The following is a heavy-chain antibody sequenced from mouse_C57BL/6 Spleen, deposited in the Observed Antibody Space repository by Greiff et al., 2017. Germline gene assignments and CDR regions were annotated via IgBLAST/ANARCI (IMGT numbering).Heavy chain of an antibody. CDR1: GFNIKDDY. V-gene: IGHV14-4*01. D-gene: IGHD1-1*01. CDR2: IDPENGDT. Sequence: EVQLQQSGAELVRPGASVKLSCTASGFNIKDDYMHWVKQRPEQGLEWLGWIDPENGDTEYASKFQGKATITADTASNTAYLQLSSLTSEDTAVYYCTTTVRDYWGQGTTLTVSS. J-gene: IGHJ2*01. CDR3: TTTVRDY.